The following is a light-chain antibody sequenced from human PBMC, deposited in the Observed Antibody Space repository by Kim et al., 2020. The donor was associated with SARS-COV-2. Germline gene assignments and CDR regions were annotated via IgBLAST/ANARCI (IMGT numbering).Light chain of an antibody. CDR2: AAS. V-gene: IGKV1-27*01. J-gene: IGKJ4*01. CDR3: QKYNSAPLN. CDR1: QGISNY. Sequence: ASVRDKVTITCRASQGISNYLAWYQQKPGKVPKLLIYAASTLQSGVPARFSGSGSGTDFTLTISSLQPEDVATYYCQKYNSAPLNFGGGTKVDIK.